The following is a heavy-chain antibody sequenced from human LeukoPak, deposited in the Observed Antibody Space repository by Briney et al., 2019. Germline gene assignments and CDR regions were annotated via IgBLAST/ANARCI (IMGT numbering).Heavy chain of an antibody. V-gene: IGHV4-59*01. CDR1: GGSLDTYH. CDR3: ARGQPWLRGLDV. J-gene: IGHJ6*02. D-gene: IGHD5-24*01. CDR2: IYNSGSN. Sequence: SETLSLTCIVSGGSLDTYHWNWIRQPPGKGLQWMGYIYNSGSNRYNPSLESRVSMSVDLSKNQFSLSLSSVTAADTAVYYCARGQPWLRGLDVWGQGTTVTVFS.